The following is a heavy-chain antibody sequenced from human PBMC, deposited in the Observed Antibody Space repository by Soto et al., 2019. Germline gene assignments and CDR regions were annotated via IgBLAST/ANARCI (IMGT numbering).Heavy chain of an antibody. J-gene: IGHJ4*02. CDR3: VREMWTRSGPRNFVDY. Sequence: QVQLVQSEGELRQPGASVTVSCRASGYTFTSYGIIWVRQAPGQGLEWMGYISPNSGATTYAQNLQGRLTLTTDTSTSTAEVELRSRSSDDTAIYYCVREMWTRSGPRNFVDYWGLGALGTVSS. V-gene: IGHV1-18*01. CDR1: GYTFTSYG. D-gene: IGHD6-25*01. CDR2: ISPNSGAT.